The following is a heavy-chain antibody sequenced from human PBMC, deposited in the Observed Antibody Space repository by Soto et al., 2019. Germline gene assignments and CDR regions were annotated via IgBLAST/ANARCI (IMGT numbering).Heavy chain of an antibody. CDR1: GFTFSSYA. V-gene: IGHV3-23*01. CDR3: AKTSSSSTFDY. CDR2: ISGSDDST. Sequence: EVQLLESGGGLVQPGESLRLSCAASGFTFSSYAMSWVRQAPWKGLEWVSVISGSDDSTYYADSVKGRFTISRDNSKNTLYLQMNSLRAENAAVYYCAKTSSSSTFDYWGQGTLVTVSS. D-gene: IGHD6-6*01. J-gene: IGHJ4*02.